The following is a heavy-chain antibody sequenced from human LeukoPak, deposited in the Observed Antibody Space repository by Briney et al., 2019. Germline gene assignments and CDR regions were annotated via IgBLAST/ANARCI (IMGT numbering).Heavy chain of an antibody. J-gene: IGHJ4*02. CDR2: INHGGST. V-gene: IGHV4-34*01. CDR1: GGSFSGYY. CDR3: ARDVVAAPGTWDY. Sequence: SETLSLTCAVYGGSFSGYYWSWIRQPPGKGLEWIGEINHGGSTNYNPSLKSRVTISVDTSKNQFSLKLSSVTAADTAVYYCARDVVAAPGTWDYWGQGTLVTVSS. D-gene: IGHD6-13*01.